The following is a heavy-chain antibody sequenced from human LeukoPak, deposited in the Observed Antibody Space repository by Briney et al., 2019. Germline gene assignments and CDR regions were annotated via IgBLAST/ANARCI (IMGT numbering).Heavy chain of an antibody. D-gene: IGHD2-2*01. CDR1: GYTFTSYG. CDR3: ARGPFYRYCISTSCHRYYFDY. Sequence: ATVKVSCKASGYTFTSYGISWVRQAPGQGLEWMGWMNPNSGNTGYAQKFQGRVTMTRNTSISTAYMELSSLRSEDTAVYYCARGPFYRYCISTSCHRYYFDYWGQGTLVTVSS. J-gene: IGHJ4*02. CDR2: MNPNSGNT. V-gene: IGHV1-8*02.